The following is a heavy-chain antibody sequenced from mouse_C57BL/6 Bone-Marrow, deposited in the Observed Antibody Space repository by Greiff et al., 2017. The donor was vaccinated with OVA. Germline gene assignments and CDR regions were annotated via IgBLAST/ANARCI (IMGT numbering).Heavy chain of an antibody. CDR2: INPGSGGT. D-gene: IGHD3-2*02. V-gene: IGHV1-54*01. CDR3: ARSLDSTGDVRFAY. J-gene: IGHJ3*01. Sequence: QVQLQQSGAELVRPGTSVKVSCKASGYAFTNYLIEWVKQRPGQGLEWIGVINPGSGGTNYNEKFKGKATLTADKSSSTAYMQLSSLTSEDSAVYFCARSLDSTGDVRFAYWGQGTLVTVSA. CDR1: GYAFTNYL.